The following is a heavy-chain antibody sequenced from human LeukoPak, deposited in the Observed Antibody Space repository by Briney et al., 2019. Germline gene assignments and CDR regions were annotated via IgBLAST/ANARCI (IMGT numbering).Heavy chain of an antibody. D-gene: IGHD3-22*01. V-gene: IGHV3-20*01. CDR2: INWNGGST. CDR1: GFTFDDYG. J-gene: IGHJ5*02. Sequence: GGSLRLSCAASGFTFDDYGMSWVRQAPGKGLEWVSGINWNGGSTGYADSVKGRFTISRDNAKNSLYLQMNSLRAEDTALYHCARVQLSDYYDSSGYNKYNWFDPWGQGTLVTVSS. CDR3: ARVQLSDYYDSSGYNKYNWFDP.